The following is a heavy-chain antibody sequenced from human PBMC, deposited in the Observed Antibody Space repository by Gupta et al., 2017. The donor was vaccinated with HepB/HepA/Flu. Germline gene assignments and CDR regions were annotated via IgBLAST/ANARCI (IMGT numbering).Heavy chain of an antibody. D-gene: IGHD3-3*01. V-gene: IGHV3-11*01. CDR1: GFTFSPYS. J-gene: IGHJ3*02. CDR2: ISDSGYII. Sequence: VQLAESGGGLVKPGRSLSLFSAAAGFTFSPYSMTWIRQAPGGGLEWLSDISDSGYIIHYADSVRGRFTISRDNAKNSLYLQLTSLRVEDTAVYYCARRNDFWSGYHNFDIWGQGTMVTVSS. CDR3: ARRNDFWSGYHNFDI.